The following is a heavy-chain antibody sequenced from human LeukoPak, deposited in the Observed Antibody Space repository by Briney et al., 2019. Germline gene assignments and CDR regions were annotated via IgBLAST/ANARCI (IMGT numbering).Heavy chain of an antibody. CDR3: ASSYYEDSSGSPIFDY. J-gene: IGHJ4*02. D-gene: IGHD3-22*01. V-gene: IGHV4-4*09. Sequence: TPSETLSLTCTVSGGSISTYYWSWIRQPPGKGLLEWIGCIYSSGSTNYNPSLESRVTISVDTSKNQFSLTLSSVTAADTAVYYCASSYYEDSSGSPIFDYWGQGTLVTVSS. CDR2: IYSSGST. CDR1: GGSISTYY.